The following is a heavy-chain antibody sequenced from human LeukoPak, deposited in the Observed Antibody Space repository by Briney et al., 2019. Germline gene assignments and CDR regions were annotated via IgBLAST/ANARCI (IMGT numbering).Heavy chain of an antibody. J-gene: IGHJ3*02. CDR2: IYHSGST. D-gene: IGHD3-22*01. CDR1: GYSISSGYY. CDR3: AGTFDYYDSSGYSVLGAFDI. Sequence: PSETLSLTCAVSGYSISSGYYWGWIRQPPGKGLEWIGSIYHSGSTYYNPSLKSRDTISVDTSKNQFSLKLSSVTAADTAVYYCAGTFDYYDSSGYSVLGAFDIWGQGTMVTVSS. V-gene: IGHV4-38-2*01.